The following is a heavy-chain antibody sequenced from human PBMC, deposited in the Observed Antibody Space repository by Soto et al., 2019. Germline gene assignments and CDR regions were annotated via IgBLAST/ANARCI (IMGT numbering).Heavy chain of an antibody. J-gene: IGHJ6*04. CDR1: GGSISSGGYY. CDR2: IYYSGST. D-gene: IGHD3-16*01. Sequence: PSETLSLTCTVSGGSISSGGYYWSWIRQHPGKGLEWIGYIYYSGSTYYNPSLKSRVTISVDTSKNQFSLKLSSVTAADTAVYYCARDPPFTFLGAGGGMDVWGKGTTVTVSS. CDR3: ARDPPFTFLGAGGGMDV. V-gene: IGHV4-31*03.